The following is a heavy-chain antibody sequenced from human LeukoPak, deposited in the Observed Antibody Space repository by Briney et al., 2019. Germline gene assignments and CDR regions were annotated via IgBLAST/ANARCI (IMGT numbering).Heavy chain of an antibody. CDR3: ARDKRHPDSSGYYY. CDR2: IKQDGSEK. V-gene: IGHV3-7*01. J-gene: IGHJ4*02. CDR1: GFTLSSYW. D-gene: IGHD3-22*01. Sequence: GGSLRLSCAASGFTLSSYWMSWVRQAPGKGLEWVANIKQDGSEKYYVDSVKGRFTISRDNAKNSLYLQMNSLRAEDTAVYYCARDKRHPDSSGYYYWGQGTLVTVSS.